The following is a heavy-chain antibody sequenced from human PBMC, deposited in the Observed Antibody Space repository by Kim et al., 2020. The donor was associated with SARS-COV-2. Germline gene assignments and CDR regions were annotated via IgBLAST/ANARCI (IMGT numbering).Heavy chain of an antibody. J-gene: IGHJ5*02. D-gene: IGHD3-10*01. Sequence: RKSRVTISVDTSKNQFSLKLSSVTAADTAVYYCARGLFGSGSYPDNWFDPWGQGTLVTVSS. V-gene: IGHV4-59*09. CDR3: ARGLFGSGSYPDNWFDP.